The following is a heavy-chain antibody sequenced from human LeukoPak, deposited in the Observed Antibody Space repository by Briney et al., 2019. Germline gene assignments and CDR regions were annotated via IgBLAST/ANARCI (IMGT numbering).Heavy chain of an antibody. J-gene: IGHJ4*02. Sequence: GASVKVSCKASGYTLTGYYMHWVRQAPGQGLEWMGWINPNSGGTNYAQKFQGRVTMTRDTSISTAYMELSRLRSDDTAVYYCARPYYYGSGKYYFDYWGQGTLVTVSS. CDR3: ARPYYYGSGKYYFDY. CDR2: INPNSGGT. V-gene: IGHV1-2*02. CDR1: GYTLTGYY. D-gene: IGHD3-10*01.